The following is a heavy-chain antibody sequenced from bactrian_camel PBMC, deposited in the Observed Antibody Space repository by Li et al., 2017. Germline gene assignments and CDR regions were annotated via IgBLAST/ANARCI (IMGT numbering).Heavy chain of an antibody. V-gene: IGHV3S1*01. CDR1: GDTYGGTYG. D-gene: IGHD1*01. CDR3: ANRLWSGATPIKRTDFAH. Sequence: HVQLVESGGGSVQPGGSLILSCTVSGDTYGGTYGSSCLGWFRQAPGKGLEWVSAIIVGGYAFTYYPDSVKGRFTISRDNAKNTVYLQLNSLKTEDTAMYYCANRLWSGATPIKRTDFAHRGPGTQVTVS. J-gene: IGHJ4*01. CDR2: IIVGGYAFT.